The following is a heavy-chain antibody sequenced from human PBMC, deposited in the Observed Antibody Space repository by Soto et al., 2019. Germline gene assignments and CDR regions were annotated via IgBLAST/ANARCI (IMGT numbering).Heavy chain of an antibody. J-gene: IGHJ4*02. CDR1: GDSLSSYY. D-gene: IGHD6-19*01. V-gene: IGHV4-59*01. CDR3: ARVRAVAGTPTPQPFDY. CDR2: IYYSGST. Sequence: SETLSLTCTVSGDSLSSYYWSWLRQPPGRGLERIGDIYYSGSTNDTPSLKSRVTISGDTAKSQFSLKLSSVTAADTAVYYCARVRAVAGTPTPQPFDYWGQGTLVTVSS.